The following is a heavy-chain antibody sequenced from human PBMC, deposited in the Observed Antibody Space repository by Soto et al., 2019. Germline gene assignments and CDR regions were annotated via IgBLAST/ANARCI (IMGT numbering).Heavy chain of an antibody. V-gene: IGHV4-30-4*01. CDR3: ARDLDGLHDDTSGPFPRPG. Sequence: SETLSLTCTVSGGSISSDDYYWSWIRQAPGRGLEWIGYIHASGSIYYNPSLKSRATMSIDTAGNQFSLKVSSVTVADTAVYYCARDLDGLHDDTSGPFPRPGWGQGTLVTVSS. CDR1: GGSISSDDYY. D-gene: IGHD3-22*01. J-gene: IGHJ1*01. CDR2: IHASGSI.